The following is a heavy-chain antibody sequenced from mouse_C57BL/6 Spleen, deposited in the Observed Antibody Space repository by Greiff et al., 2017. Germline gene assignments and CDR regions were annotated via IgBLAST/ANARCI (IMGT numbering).Heavy chain of an antibody. CDR2: IDPSDSYT. V-gene: IGHV1-59*01. CDR1: GYTFTSYW. D-gene: IGHD2-3*01. CDR3: ARSVDGYYGYFDV. J-gene: IGHJ1*03. Sequence: VQLQQPGAELVRPGTSVKLSCKASGYTFTSYWMHWVKQRPGQGLEWIGVIDPSDSYTNYNQKFKGKATLTVDTSSSTAYMQLSSLTSEDSAVYYCARSVDGYYGYFDVWGTGTTVTVSS.